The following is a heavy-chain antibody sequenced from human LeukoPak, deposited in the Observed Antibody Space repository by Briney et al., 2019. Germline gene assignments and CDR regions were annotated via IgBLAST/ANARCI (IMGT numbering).Heavy chain of an antibody. V-gene: IGHV4-39*07. D-gene: IGHD3-10*01. J-gene: IGHJ3*02. Sequence: SETLSLTCTVSGGSISSSSYYWGWIRQPPGKGLEWIGSIYYSGSTYYNPSLKSRVTISVDTSKNQFSLKLSSVTAADTAVYYCASGGFGELFPSHHDAFDIWGQGTMVTVSS. CDR3: ASGGFGELFPSHHDAFDI. CDR1: GGSISSSSYY. CDR2: IYYSGST.